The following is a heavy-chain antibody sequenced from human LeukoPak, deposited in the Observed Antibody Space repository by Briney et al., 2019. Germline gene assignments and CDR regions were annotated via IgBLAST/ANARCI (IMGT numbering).Heavy chain of an antibody. J-gene: IGHJ4*02. Sequence: GGSLRLPCAASGFTFSSYGMHWVRQAPGKGLEWVAVTSYDGSNKHYADSVKGRFTISRDNSKNTLYLQMNSLRAEDTAVYYCAKAITAMVADYWGQGTLVTVSS. CDR1: GFTFSSYG. CDR2: TSYDGSNK. CDR3: AKAITAMVADY. V-gene: IGHV3-30*18. D-gene: IGHD5-18*01.